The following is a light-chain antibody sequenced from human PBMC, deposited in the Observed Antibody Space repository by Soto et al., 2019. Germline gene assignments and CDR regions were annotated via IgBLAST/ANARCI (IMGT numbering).Light chain of an antibody. CDR1: SSDVGSYNL. V-gene: IGLV2-23*01. CDR2: EGN. Sequence: QSVLTQPASVSGSPGQSITISCTGTSSDVGSYNLVSWFQHHPGKAPKPMIYEGNKRPSGVSNRFSGSKSGNTASLTISGLQAEDEADYYCCSYASSSTYVFGTGTKVTVL. CDR3: CSYASSSTYV. J-gene: IGLJ1*01.